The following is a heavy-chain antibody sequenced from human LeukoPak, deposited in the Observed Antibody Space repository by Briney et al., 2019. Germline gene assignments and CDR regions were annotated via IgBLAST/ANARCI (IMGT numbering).Heavy chain of an antibody. D-gene: IGHD6-19*01. CDR2: IYYSGST. CDR1: GGSISSSSYY. J-gene: IGHJ4*02. V-gene: IGHV4-39*01. CDR3: VIEGSGWYDY. Sequence: SETLSLTCTVSGGSISSSSYYWGWIRQPPGKGLEWIGSIYYSGSTYYNPSLKSRVTISVDTSKNQFSLKLCSVTAADTAVYYCVIEGSGWYDYWGQGTLVTVSS.